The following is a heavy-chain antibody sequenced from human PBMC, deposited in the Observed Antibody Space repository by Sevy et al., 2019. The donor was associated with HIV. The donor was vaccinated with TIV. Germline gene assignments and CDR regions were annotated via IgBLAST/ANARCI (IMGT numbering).Heavy chain of an antibody. CDR3: AKGDRTFYSLDV. D-gene: IGHD2-15*01. CDR1: GFTFNTYT. J-gene: IGHJ6*02. CDR2: ISGSAGST. Sequence: GGSLRLSCAASGFTFNTYTMSWVRQAPGKGLEWVSAISGSAGSTYYADLVQGRFTISRDKSKNTLYLQMNSLRAEDTAVYYCAKGDRTFYSLDVWGQGTTVTVSS. V-gene: IGHV3-23*01.